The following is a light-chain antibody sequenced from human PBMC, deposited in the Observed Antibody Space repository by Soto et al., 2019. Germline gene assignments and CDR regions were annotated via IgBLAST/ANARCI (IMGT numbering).Light chain of an antibody. Sequence: IHLTQSASSLSASVGDRVTITCRATQGLRSYLAWFQQRPGKAPKLLIFGASTLQNGVPARFSGGGFGIEFTLTITSLQPEDFATYYCHQVYTYPRTFGQGTKWIS. CDR1: QGLRSY. V-gene: IGKV1-9*01. CDR3: HQVYTYPRT. CDR2: GAS. J-gene: IGKJ1*01.